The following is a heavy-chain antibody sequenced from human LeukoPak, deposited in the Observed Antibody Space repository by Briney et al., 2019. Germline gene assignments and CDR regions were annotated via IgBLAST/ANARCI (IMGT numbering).Heavy chain of an antibody. CDR1: GFSFTSYW. V-gene: IGHV5-51*01. J-gene: IGHJ4*02. CDR3: ARHSTGAVRVIDY. D-gene: IGHD1-14*01. CDR2: IYPDDSDT. Sequence: GESLKISCKASGFSFTSYWIGWVRQMPGKGLEWMGTIYPDDSDTRYSPSFQGQVTISADKSISTAYLQWSSLKASDTAMYFCARHSTGAVRVIDYWGLGTLVTVSS.